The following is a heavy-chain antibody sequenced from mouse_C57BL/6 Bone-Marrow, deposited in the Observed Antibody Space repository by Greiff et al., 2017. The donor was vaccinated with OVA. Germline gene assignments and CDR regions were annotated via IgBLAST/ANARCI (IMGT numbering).Heavy chain of an antibody. J-gene: IGHJ1*03. CDR2: IDPSDSYT. CDR1: GYTFTSYW. Sequence: QVQLQQPWAELVRPGTSVKLSCKASGYTFTSYWMHWVKQRPGQGLEWIGVIDPSDSYTNYNQKFKGKATLTVDTSSSTAYMQLSSLTSEDSAVYYCAREVYWYFDVWGTGTTVTVSS. CDR3: AREVYWYFDV. V-gene: IGHV1-59*01.